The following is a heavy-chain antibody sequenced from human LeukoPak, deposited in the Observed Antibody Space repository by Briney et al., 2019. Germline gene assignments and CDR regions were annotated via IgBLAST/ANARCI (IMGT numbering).Heavy chain of an antibody. D-gene: IGHD3-22*01. CDR3: ARDQGPYDKRGYFQH. CDR1: GYTFTSYY. V-gene: IGHV1-46*01. J-gene: IGHJ1*01. Sequence: ASVKVSCKASGYTFTSYYMHWVRQAPGQGLEWMGIINPSGGSTSYAQKFQGRVTMTRDTSTSKVYMELSSLRSEDTAVYYCARDQGPYDKRGYFQHWGQGTLVTVSS. CDR2: INPSGGST.